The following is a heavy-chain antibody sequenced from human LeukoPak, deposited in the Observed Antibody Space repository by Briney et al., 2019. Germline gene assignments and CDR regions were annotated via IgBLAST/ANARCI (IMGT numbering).Heavy chain of an antibody. CDR3: AREPSYYYGSGSYPRYYYYGMDV. V-gene: IGHV1-18*01. J-gene: IGHJ6*02. D-gene: IGHD3-10*01. Sequence: ASVKVSCKASGYTFTSYGISWVRQAPGQGLEWMGWISAYNGNTNYAQKLQGRVTMTTGTSTSTAYMELRSLRSDDTAVYYCAREPSYYYGSGSYPRYYYYGMDVWGQGTTVTVSS. CDR1: GYTFTSYG. CDR2: ISAYNGNT.